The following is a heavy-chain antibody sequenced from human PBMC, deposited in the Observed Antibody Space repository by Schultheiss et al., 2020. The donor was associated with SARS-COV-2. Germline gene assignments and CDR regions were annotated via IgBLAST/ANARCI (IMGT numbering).Heavy chain of an antibody. Sequence: SVKVSCKASGFTFTSSAMQWVRQARGQRLEWIGWIVVGSGNTNYAQKFQERVTITRDTSASTAYMELSSLRSEDTAVYYCARDRVQFQVVDAFDIWGQGTMVTVSS. CDR2: IVVGSGNT. J-gene: IGHJ3*02. CDR3: ARDRVQFQVVDAFDI. D-gene: IGHD2-15*01. V-gene: IGHV1-58*02. CDR1: GFTFTSSA.